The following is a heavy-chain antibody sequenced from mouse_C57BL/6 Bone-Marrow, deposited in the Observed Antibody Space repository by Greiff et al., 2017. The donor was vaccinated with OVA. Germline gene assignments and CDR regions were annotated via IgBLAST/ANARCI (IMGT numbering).Heavy chain of an antibody. CDR1: GYAFSSSW. CDR2: IYPGDGDT. Sequence: VQLQQSGPELVKPGASVKISCKASGYAFSSSWMNWVKQRPGKGLEWIGRIYPGDGDTNYNGKFKGKATLTADKSSSTAYMQLSSLTSEDSAVYFCARRVTYFDVWGTGTTVTVSS. CDR3: ARRVTYFDV. V-gene: IGHV1-82*01. J-gene: IGHJ1*03.